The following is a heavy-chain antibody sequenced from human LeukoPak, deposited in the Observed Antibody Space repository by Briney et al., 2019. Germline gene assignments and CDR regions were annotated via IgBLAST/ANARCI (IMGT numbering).Heavy chain of an antibody. CDR1: GGSISSYY. CDR2: IYYSGST. Sequence: SETLSLTCTVSGGSISSYYWGWIRQPPGKGLEWIGSIYYSGSTYYNPSLKSRVTISVDTSKNQFSLKLSSVTAADTAVYYCARQRSIAVAGSWFDPWGQGTLVTVSS. J-gene: IGHJ5*02. V-gene: IGHV4-39*01. CDR3: ARQRSIAVAGSWFDP. D-gene: IGHD6-19*01.